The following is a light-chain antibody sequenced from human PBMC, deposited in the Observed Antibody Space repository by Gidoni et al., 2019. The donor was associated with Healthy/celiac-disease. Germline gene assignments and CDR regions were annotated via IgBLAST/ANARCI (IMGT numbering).Light chain of an antibody. CDR1: NIGSKS. CDR2: DDS. V-gene: IGLV3-21*02. CDR3: QVWDSSSDHPRV. Sequence: SSVLTQPPSVSVAPGQTARLTCGGNNIGSKSVHWYQQKPGQAPVLVVYDDSDRPSGIPERFSGSNAGNTATLTISRVEAGDEADYYCQVWDSSSDHPRVFGTGTKVTVL. J-gene: IGLJ1*01.